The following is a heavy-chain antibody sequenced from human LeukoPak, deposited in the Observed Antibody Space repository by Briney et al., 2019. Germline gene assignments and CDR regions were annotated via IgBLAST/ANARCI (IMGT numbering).Heavy chain of an antibody. J-gene: IGHJ4*02. CDR2: IYYSGST. CDR1: GGSISSSSYY. V-gene: IGHV4-39*07. D-gene: IGHD5-18*01. CDR3: ARGGGYSYGSEDFDY. Sequence: SETLSLTCTVSGGSISSSSYYWGWIRQPPGKGLEWIGSIYYSGSTYYNPSLKSRVTISVDTSKNQFSLKLSSVTAADTAVYYCARGGGYSYGSEDFDYWGQGTLVTVSS.